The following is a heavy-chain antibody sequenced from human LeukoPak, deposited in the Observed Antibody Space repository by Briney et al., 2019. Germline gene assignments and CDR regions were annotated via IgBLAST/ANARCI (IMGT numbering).Heavy chain of an antibody. Sequence: SETLSLTCTVSGGSLSSFYWSWIRQPPGKGLEWIGYIYYSGTTDYNPSLRSRVTISMDTPKNQFSLKLSSVTAADTAVYYCARGSPTAGVWGHGTTVTVSS. CDR3: ARGSPTAGV. J-gene: IGHJ6*02. V-gene: IGHV4-59*01. CDR2: IYYSGTT. D-gene: IGHD1-26*01. CDR1: GGSLSSFY.